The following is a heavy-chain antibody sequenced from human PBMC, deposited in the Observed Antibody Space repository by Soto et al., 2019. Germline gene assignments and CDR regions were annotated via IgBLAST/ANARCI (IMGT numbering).Heavy chain of an antibody. CDR1: GGSISSYY. D-gene: IGHD2-21*01. J-gene: IGHJ4*02. CDR2: IYYTGTT. V-gene: IGHV4-59*01. CDR3: AKSLFDGGGGLSAD. Sequence: QVQLHESGPGLVKPSGTMSLTCTVSGGSISSYYWGWMRQPPGKGLEWIGDIYYTGTTNYHPSLKSRVTIAITSKNQFSLNLSSVTAAATAVYYCAKSLFDGGGGLSADWGRGTLVTVSP.